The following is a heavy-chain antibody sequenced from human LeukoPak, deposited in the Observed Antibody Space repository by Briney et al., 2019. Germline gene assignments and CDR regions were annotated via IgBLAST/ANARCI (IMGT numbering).Heavy chain of an antibody. CDR1: GFTFSSYE. J-gene: IGHJ4*02. CDR2: ISGSGGST. V-gene: IGHV3-23*01. Sequence: GGSLRLSCAASGFTFSSYEMNWVRQAPGKGLEWVSAISGSGGSTYYADSVKGRFTISRDNSKNTLYLQMNSLRAEDTAVYYCAKDRRIQLWKDADYWGQGTLVTVSS. D-gene: IGHD5-18*01. CDR3: AKDRRIQLWKDADY.